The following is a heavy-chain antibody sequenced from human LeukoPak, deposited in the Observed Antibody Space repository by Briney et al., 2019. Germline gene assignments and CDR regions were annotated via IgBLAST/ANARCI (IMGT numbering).Heavy chain of an antibody. V-gene: IGHV3-53*01. CDR3: ARARGDYSDY. CDR2: IYSGGST. Sequence: GGSLRLSCAASGFTFTSYTMNWVRQAPGKGLEWVSVIYSGGSTYYADSVKGRFTISRDNSKNTLYLQMNSLRAEDTAVYYCARARGDYSDYWGQGTLVTVSS. CDR1: GFTFTSYT. D-gene: IGHD4-17*01. J-gene: IGHJ4*02.